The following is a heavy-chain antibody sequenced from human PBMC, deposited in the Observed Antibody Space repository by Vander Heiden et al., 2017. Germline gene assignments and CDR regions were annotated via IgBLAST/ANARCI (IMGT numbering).Heavy chain of an antibody. CDR2: INPNSGGT. Sequence: APGQGLEWMGWINPNSGGTNYAQKFQGRVTMTRDTSISTAYMELSRLRSDDTAVYYCAGVRSSGWYNWFDPWGQGTLVTVSS. V-gene: IGHV1-2*02. J-gene: IGHJ5*02. D-gene: IGHD6-19*01. CDR3: AGVRSSGWYNWFDP.